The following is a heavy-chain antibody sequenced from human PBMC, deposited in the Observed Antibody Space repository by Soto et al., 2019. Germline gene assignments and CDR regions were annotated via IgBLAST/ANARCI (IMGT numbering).Heavy chain of an antibody. D-gene: IGHD5-18*01. Sequence: GASVKVSCKASGGTFSSYAISWVRQAPGQGLEWMGGIIPIFGTANYAQKFQGRVTITADESTSTAYMELSSLRSEDTAVYYCAAMTRGYSYGEVDYWGQGTLVTVS. V-gene: IGHV1-69*13. J-gene: IGHJ4*02. CDR1: GGTFSSYA. CDR2: IIPIFGTA. CDR3: AAMTRGYSYGEVDY.